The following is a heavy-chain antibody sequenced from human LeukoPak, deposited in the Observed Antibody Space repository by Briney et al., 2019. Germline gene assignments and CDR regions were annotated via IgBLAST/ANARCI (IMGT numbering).Heavy chain of an antibody. CDR1: GGSISSYY. V-gene: IGHV4-4*07. J-gene: IGHJ5*02. D-gene: IGHD2-2*01. Sequence: PSETLSLTCTVSGGSISSYYWSWIRQPAGKGLEWIGRIYTSGSTNYNPSLKSRVTMSVDTSKNQFSLKLSSVTAADTAVYYCARGRTIIADYCSSTSCSHRRWFDPWGQGTLVTVSS. CDR2: IYTSGST. CDR3: ARGRTIIADYCSSTSCSHRRWFDP.